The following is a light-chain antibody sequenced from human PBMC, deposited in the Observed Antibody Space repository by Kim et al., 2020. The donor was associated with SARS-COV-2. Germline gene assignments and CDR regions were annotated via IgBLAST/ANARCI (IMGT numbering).Light chain of an antibody. V-gene: IGLV2-11*01. CDR2: DVN. Sequence: QSALTQPRSVSGSPGQSVTISCTGTSSDVGGYDYVSWYQQYPGKVPKLMIHDVNKRPSGVPDRFSGSKSGNTASLTISGLQADDEADYYCCSYATGFSLVFGGGTKLTVL. J-gene: IGLJ2*01. CDR3: CSYATGFSLV. CDR1: SSDVGGYDY.